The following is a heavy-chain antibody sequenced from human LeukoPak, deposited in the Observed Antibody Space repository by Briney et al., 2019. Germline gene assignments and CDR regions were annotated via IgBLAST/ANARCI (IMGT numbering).Heavy chain of an antibody. V-gene: IGHV3-7*01. Sequence: GGSLGLSCAASGFTFSSYWMSWVRQAPGKGLEWVANIKQDGSEKYYVDSAKGRFTISRDNAKNSLYLQMNSLRAEDTAVYYCARDWVSYYYGMDVWGQGTTVTVSS. CDR3: ARDWVSYYYGMDV. J-gene: IGHJ6*02. CDR1: GFTFSSYW. CDR2: IKQDGSEK. D-gene: IGHD7-27*01.